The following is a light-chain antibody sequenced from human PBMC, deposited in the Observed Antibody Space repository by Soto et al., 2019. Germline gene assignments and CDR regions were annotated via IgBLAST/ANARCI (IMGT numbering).Light chain of an antibody. V-gene: IGLV2-8*01. Sequence: QSALTQPPSPSGSPGQSVTIPCPGTSSNVGGYNYVSWYQHHPGKAPKLMLYDVIKRPSGVPDRFSGSKSGNTASLTVSGLQAEDEADYYCSSYGGSNNFVVFGGGTKLTVL. CDR3: SSYGGSNNFVV. CDR1: SSNVGGYNY. J-gene: IGLJ2*01. CDR2: DVI.